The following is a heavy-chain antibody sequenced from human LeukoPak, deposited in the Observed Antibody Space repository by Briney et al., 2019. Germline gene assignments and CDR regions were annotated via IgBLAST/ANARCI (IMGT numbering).Heavy chain of an antibody. CDR3: ATTAYSSPRGY. D-gene: IGHD6-13*01. J-gene: IGHJ4*02. CDR1: GFTFSKAW. Sequence: PGGSLRLSCVASGFTFSKAWMSWVRQAPGKGLEWVSVIYSGGGTYYADSVKGRFTISRDNSKNTVYLQMNSLRAEDTAVYYCATTAYSSPRGYWGQGTLVTVSS. V-gene: IGHV3-66*01. CDR2: IYSGGGT.